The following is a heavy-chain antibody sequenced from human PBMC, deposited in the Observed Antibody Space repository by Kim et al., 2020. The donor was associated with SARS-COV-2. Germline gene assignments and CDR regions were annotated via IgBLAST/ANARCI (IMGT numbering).Heavy chain of an antibody. V-gene: IGHV4-59*09. D-gene: IGHD3-16*01. Sequence: STNYNPSLKSRVTISVDTSKSPCALKLSSVTAADTAVYYCARGRLWVLDYWGQGTLVTVSS. J-gene: IGHJ4*02. CDR2: ST. CDR3: ARGRLWVLDY.